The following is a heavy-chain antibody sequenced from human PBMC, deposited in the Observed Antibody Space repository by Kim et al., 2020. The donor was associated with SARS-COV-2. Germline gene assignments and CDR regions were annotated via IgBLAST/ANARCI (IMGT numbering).Heavy chain of an antibody. CDR3: ARAGFPFNVDTAMSDAF. J-gene: IGHJ3*01. Sequence: GGSLRLSCAASGFTFSSYAMHWVRQAPGKGLEWVAVISYDGSNKYYADSVKGRFTISRDNSKNTLYLQMNSLRAEDTAVYYCARAGFPFNVDTAMSDAF. D-gene: IGHD5-18*01. V-gene: IGHV3-30*04. CDR1: GFTFSSYA. CDR2: ISYDGSNK.